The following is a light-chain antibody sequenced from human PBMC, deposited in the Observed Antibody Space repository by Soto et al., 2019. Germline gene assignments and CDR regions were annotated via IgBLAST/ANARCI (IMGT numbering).Light chain of an antibody. Sequence: RLTQSPSSLSASVGDRVTITCSASQRISSYLGWYQQKPGKAPNLLIYAASTLQSGVPSRFSGGGSGTDFTLTISSLQPEDFATYYCQQVYVYPSTFGGGTKV. J-gene: IGKJ4*01. CDR3: QQVYVYPST. CDR2: AAS. CDR1: QRISSY. V-gene: IGKV1-9*01.